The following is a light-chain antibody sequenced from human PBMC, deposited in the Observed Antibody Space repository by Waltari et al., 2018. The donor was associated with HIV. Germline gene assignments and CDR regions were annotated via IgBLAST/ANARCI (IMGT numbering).Light chain of an antibody. CDR2: GVS. J-gene: IGKJ1*01. CDR1: QSIAKN. CDR3: QQYDNWPPWT. Sequence: EIVMTQSPATLSVSLGERVTLSCRASQSIAKNLAWYQQKPGQAPRLLMYGVSTRATGIPARFSGSGSWTEFTLTISSLQSEDLAVYYCQQYDNWPPWTFGQGTKVE. V-gene: IGKV3-15*01.